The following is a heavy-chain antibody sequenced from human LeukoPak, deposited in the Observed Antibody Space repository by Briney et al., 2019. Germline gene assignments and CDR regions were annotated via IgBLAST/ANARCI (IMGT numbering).Heavy chain of an antibody. D-gene: IGHD6-13*01. CDR1: GFTVSSNY. Sequence: PGGSLRLSCAASGFTVSSNYMSWVRQAPGKGLEWVSVIYSGGSTYCADSVKGRFTISRDNSKNTLYLQMNSLRAEDTAVYYCARNIAAAEFYYYYGMDVWGQGTTVTVSS. CDR3: ARNIAAAEFYYYYGMDV. CDR2: IYSGGST. J-gene: IGHJ6*02. V-gene: IGHV3-66*01.